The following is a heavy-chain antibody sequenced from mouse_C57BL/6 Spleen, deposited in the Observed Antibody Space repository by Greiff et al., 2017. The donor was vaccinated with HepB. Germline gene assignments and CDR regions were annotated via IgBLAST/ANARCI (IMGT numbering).Heavy chain of an antibody. J-gene: IGHJ2*01. CDR2: ITYDGSN. CDR1: GYSFTSGYF. D-gene: IGHD1-1*01. CDR3: AREEYYGSSDVYFDY. Sequence: EVKLQESGPGLVKPSQSLSLTCSVSGYSFTSGYFWYWIRQFPGNKLEWVGYITYDGSNNYNPPLKNRTPITLDTSKNQFFLKLNSVTTEDSATYYGAREEYYGSSDVYFDYWGQGTTLTVSS. V-gene: IGHV3-6*01.